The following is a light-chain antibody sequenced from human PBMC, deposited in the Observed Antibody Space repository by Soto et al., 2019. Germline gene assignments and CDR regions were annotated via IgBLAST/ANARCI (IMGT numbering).Light chain of an antibody. J-gene: IGKJ2*01. CDR2: DAS. V-gene: IGKV3-11*01. CDR3: QQRSDWRYT. Sequence: EIVLTQSPATLSLSPGERATLSCRASQSVGTFLAWYQQKPGQAPRLLIYDASTRATGIPARFSGSGSGTDFTLTISSLEPEDFAVYYCQQRSDWRYTFGQGTKLESK. CDR1: QSVGTF.